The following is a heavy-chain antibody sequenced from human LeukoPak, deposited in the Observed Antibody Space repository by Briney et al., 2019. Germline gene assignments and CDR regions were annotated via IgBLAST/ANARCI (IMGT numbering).Heavy chain of an antibody. V-gene: IGHV3-7*01. Sequence: GGSLRLSCAASGFTVSSNYMSWVRQAPGKGLEWVANIKQDGSEKYYVDSVKGRFTISRDNAKNSLYLQMNSLRAEDTAVYYCARDWYYDILTGYLAGKPNDYWGQGTLVTVSS. CDR2: IKQDGSEK. D-gene: IGHD3-9*01. J-gene: IGHJ4*02. CDR3: ARDWYYDILTGYLAGKPNDY. CDR1: GFTVSSNY.